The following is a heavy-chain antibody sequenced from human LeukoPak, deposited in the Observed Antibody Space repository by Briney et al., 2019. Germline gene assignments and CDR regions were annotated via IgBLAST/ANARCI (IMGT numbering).Heavy chain of an antibody. CDR1: GFTFSSYG. CDR2: IRYDGSNK. D-gene: IGHD2-2*01. CDR3: AKDMVPAAIGGAGDY. Sequence: GGSLRLSCAASGFTFSSYGMHWVRQAPGKGLEWVAFIRYDGSNKYYADSVKGRFTISRDNSKNTLYLQMNSLRAEDTAVYYCAKDMVPAAIGGAGDYWGQGTLVTVSS. J-gene: IGHJ4*02. V-gene: IGHV3-30*02.